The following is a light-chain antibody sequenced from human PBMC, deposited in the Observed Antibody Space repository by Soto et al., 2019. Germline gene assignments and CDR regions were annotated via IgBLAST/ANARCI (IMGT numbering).Light chain of an antibody. CDR3: SSYINSSTPDV. V-gene: IGLV2-14*01. CDR2: EAS. CDR1: SSDVGGYNF. Sequence: QSVLTQAASESGSPGQSITISWPPASSDVGGYNFFYCYTQQSGTSPKLLIYEASNRPSGDSNLFSGSKSGNTASLTISGIQAEDECDYYCSSYINSSTPDVFGTGTKVTVL. J-gene: IGLJ1*01.